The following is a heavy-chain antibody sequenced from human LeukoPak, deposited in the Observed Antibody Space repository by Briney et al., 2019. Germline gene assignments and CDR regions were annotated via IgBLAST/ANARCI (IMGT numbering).Heavy chain of an antibody. CDR3: ARDSPDYGDSY. CDR1: GGSISSYY. D-gene: IGHD4-17*01. J-gene: IGHJ4*02. CDR2: IYYSGST. V-gene: IGHV4-59*12. Sequence: PSETLSLTCTVSGGSISSYYWSWIRQPPGKGLEWIGYIYYSGSTYYNPSLKSRVTISVDTSKNQFSLKLSSVTAADTAVYYCARDSPDYGDSYWGQGTLVTVSS.